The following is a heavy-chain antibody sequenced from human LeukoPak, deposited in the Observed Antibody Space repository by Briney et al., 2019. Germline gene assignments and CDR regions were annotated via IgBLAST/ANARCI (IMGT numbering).Heavy chain of an antibody. Sequence: PSETLSLTCTVSGGSISSYYWSWIRQPPGKGLEWIGEINHSGSTNYNPSLKSRVTISVDTSKNQFSLKLSSVTAADTAVYYCARGPVFRYFDYWGQGTLVTVSS. CDR2: INHSGST. J-gene: IGHJ4*02. CDR3: ARGPVFRYFDY. CDR1: GGSISSYY. V-gene: IGHV4-34*01.